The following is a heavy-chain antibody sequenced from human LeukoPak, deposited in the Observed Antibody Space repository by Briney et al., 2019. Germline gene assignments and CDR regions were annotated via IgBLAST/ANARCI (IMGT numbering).Heavy chain of an antibody. V-gene: IGHV3-53*01. CDR2: IYSGGST. D-gene: IGHD5-12*01. Sequence: GGSLRLSCAASGFTVSSNYMSWVRQAPGKGLEWVSVIYSGGSTYYADSVKGRFTISRDNSKNTLSLQMNSLRAEDTAVYYCAKDRGGYTYYYGMDVWGQGTTVTVSS. CDR3: AKDRGGYTYYYGMDV. J-gene: IGHJ6*02. CDR1: GFTVSSNY.